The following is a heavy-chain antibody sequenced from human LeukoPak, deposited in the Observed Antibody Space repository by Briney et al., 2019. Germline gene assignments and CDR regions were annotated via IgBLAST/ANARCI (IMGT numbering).Heavy chain of an antibody. D-gene: IGHD1-7*01. CDR3: ASAGTSYWSGVNDC. CDR2: IRNKANNYAT. J-gene: IGHJ4*02. Sequence: GGSLRLSCAASGFTFSDHYMDWVRQAPGKGLEWVGRIRNKANNYATEYAASVKGRFTISSDDSENSLYLQLNSLKTEDTAVYYCASAGTSYWSGVNDCWGQGTLVTVSS. V-gene: IGHV3-72*01. CDR1: GFTFSDHY.